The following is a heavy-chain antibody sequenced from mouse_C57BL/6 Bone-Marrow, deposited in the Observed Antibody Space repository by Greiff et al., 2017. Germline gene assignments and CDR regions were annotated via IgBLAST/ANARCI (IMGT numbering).Heavy chain of an antibody. V-gene: IGHV1-50*01. CDR2: FDPSDSYT. J-gene: IGHJ3*01. CDR1: GYTFTSYW. Sequence: QVQLQQPGAELVKPGASVKLSCKASGYTFTSYWMQWVKQRPGQGLEWIGEFDPSDSYTNYNQKFKGKATLTVDTSSSTAYMQLSNLASEDSAVYYCAREVATPWALAYWGQGTLVTVSA. D-gene: IGHD1-1*01. CDR3: AREVATPWALAY.